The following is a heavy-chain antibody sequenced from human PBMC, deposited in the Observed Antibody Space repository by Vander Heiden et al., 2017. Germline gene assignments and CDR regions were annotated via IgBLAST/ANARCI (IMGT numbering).Heavy chain of an antibody. D-gene: IGHD1-26*01. J-gene: IGHJ4*02. V-gene: IGHV3-43*01. Sequence: EVQPVESGGVVVQPGGSLRRPCAAPGFTFDDYTMHCVRQDPGKGLEWVSLISWDGGSTYYADSVKGRFTISRDNSKNSLYLQMNSLRTEDTALYYCAKDIGRVSPYDYFDYWGQGTLVTVSS. CDR2: ISWDGGST. CDR3: AKDIGRVSPYDYFDY. CDR1: GFTFDDYT.